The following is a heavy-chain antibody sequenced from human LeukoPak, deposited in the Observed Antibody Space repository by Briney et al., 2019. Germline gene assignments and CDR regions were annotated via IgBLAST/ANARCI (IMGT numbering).Heavy chain of an antibody. Sequence: GASVKVSCKASGYTFTSYGISWVRQAPGQGLEWMGWISAYNGHTNYAQKLQGRVTMTTDTSTSTAYMELRSLRSDDTAVYYCARDEAVLWFGELLNYWGQGTLVTVSS. CDR1: GYTFTSYG. D-gene: IGHD3-10*01. CDR2: ISAYNGHT. J-gene: IGHJ4*02. CDR3: ARDEAVLWFGELLNY. V-gene: IGHV1-18*01.